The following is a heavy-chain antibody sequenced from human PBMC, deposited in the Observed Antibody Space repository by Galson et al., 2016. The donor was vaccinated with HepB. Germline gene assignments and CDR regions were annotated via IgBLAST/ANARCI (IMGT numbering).Heavy chain of an antibody. Sequence: SLRLSCAASGFTFSSYSMNWVRQAPGKGLEWVPYISSSSSTIYYADPEKGRFTISRDNAKNSLYLQMNNLRDEDTAVYYCARDGPGWVMATITILVYYYGMDVWGQGTTVTVSS. V-gene: IGHV3-48*02. D-gene: IGHD5-24*01. CDR2: ISSSSSTI. CDR3: ARDGPGWVMATITILVYYYGMDV. CDR1: GFTFSSYS. J-gene: IGHJ6*02.